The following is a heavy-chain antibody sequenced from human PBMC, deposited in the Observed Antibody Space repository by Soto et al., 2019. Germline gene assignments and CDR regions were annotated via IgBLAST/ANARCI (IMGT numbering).Heavy chain of an antibody. J-gene: IGHJ5*02. Sequence: SETLSLTCAVHGGSFSGYYWSWIRQPPGKGLEWIGEINHSGSTNYNPSLKSRVTISVDTSKNQFSLKLSSVTAADTAVYYCARGTEYCSSTSCYGWFDPWGQGTLVTVSS. V-gene: IGHV4-34*01. D-gene: IGHD2-2*01. CDR1: GGSFSGYY. CDR2: INHSGST. CDR3: ARGTEYCSSTSCYGWFDP.